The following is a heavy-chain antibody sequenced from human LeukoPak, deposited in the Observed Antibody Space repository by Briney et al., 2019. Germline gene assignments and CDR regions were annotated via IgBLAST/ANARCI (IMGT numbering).Heavy chain of an antibody. Sequence: PGGSLRLSCAASGFTFSTYSMNWVRQAPGKGLEWVSSTSSSSSYIYYADSVKGRFTICRDNATNSLYLQMSSLRAEDTAVYYCARGDYYDNSGYYYGQFDSWGQGTLVTVSS. CDR2: TSSSSSYI. CDR3: ARGDYYDNSGYYYGQFDS. V-gene: IGHV3-21*01. J-gene: IGHJ4*02. D-gene: IGHD3-22*01. CDR1: GFTFSTYS.